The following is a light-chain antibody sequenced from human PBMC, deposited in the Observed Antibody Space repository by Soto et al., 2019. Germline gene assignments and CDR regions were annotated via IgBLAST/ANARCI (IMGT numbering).Light chain of an antibody. CDR1: QRITWNY. J-gene: IGKJ2*01. Sequence: DIVLTQSPGTLSLSPGETATLSCRAGQRITWNYVAWYQQKHGQAPSLLIYGASIRATGVPDRFSGSGSGSDFTLTLSRLEPEDFAVYYCQQYVHSPHTFGQGNNLEIK. CDR3: QQYVHSPHT. V-gene: IGKV3-20*01. CDR2: GAS.